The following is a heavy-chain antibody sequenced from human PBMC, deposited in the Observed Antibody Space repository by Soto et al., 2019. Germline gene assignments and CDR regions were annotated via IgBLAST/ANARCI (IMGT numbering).Heavy chain of an antibody. CDR3: ARSERPVVTSVPDAFEI. CDR1: GGTFSSYA. V-gene: IGHV1-69*01. Sequence: QVQLVQSGAEVKKPGSTVKVSCKASGGTFSSYAISWVRQAPGQGLEWMGGIIPIFGTANYAQKFQGRVTITADESTSTAYMELSSLRSEDTAVYYCARSERPVVTSVPDAFEIWGQGTMVTVSS. J-gene: IGHJ3*02. CDR2: IIPIFGTA. D-gene: IGHD2-21*02.